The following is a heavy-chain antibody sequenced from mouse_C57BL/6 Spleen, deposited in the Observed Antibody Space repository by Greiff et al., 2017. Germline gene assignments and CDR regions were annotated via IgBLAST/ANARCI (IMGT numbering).Heavy chain of an antibody. J-gene: IGHJ4*01. V-gene: IGHV1-82*01. D-gene: IGHD2-2*01. CDR3: AIYYGYDVDYAMDY. CDR1: GYAFSSSW. Sequence: QVQLKQPGPELVKPGASVKISCKASGYAFSSSWMNWVKQRPGKGLEWIGRIYPGDGDTNYNGKFKGKATLTADKSSSTAYMQLSSLTSEDSAVYFCAIYYGYDVDYAMDYWGQGTSVTVSS. CDR2: IYPGDGDT.